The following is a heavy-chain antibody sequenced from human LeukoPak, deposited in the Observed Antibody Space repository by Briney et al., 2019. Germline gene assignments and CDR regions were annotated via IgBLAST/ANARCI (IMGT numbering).Heavy chain of an antibody. CDR3: AKEGRSLQTY. J-gene: IGHJ4*02. D-gene: IGHD5-24*01. V-gene: IGHV3-7*03. CDR2: IKEDGTET. CDR1: GFTFSSYS. Sequence: GGSLRLSCAASGFTFSSYSMNWVRQAPGKGLEWVANIKEDGTETYYVDSVRGRFTISRDNAKYSLYLQMNSLRVEDTAVYYCAKEGRSLQTYWGQGTLVTVSS.